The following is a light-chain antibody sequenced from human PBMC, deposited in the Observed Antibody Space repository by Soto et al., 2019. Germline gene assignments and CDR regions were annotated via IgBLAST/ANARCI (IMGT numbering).Light chain of an antibody. Sequence: EIPLTQSPATLSVSRGERPTRSCMPSQNISTNLAWYQQKPGQAPRLLLLSASSRLSDIPARFSGSGSGTEFTLTISGLQSEDVAVYYCHHFNTWPPKAFGQGIKVDIK. J-gene: IGKJ1*01. CDR3: HHFNTWPPKA. CDR2: SAS. CDR1: QNISTN. V-gene: IGKV3-15*01.